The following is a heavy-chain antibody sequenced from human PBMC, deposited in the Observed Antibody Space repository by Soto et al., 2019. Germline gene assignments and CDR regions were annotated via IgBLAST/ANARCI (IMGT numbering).Heavy chain of an antibody. J-gene: IGHJ4*02. CDR3: ASSAGYSSGWSYFDY. CDR1: GFTFSSYS. V-gene: IGHV3-21*01. CDR2: ISSSSSYI. D-gene: IGHD6-19*01. Sequence: EVQLVESGGGLVKPGGSLRLSCAASGFTFSSYSMNWVRQAPGMGLEWVSSISSSSSYIYYADSVKGRFTISRDNAKNSLYLQMNSLRAEDTAVYYCASSAGYSSGWSYFDYWGQGTLVTVSS.